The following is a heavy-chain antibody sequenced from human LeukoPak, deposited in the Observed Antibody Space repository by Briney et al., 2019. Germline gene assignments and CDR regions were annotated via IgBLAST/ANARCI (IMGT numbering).Heavy chain of an antibody. CDR1: GYTFTGYY. V-gene: IGHV1-2*06. D-gene: IGHD3-16*02. Sequence: ASEKVSCKASGYTFTGYYMHWVRQAPGQGLEWMGRINPNSGGTNYAQKFQGRVTMTRDTSISTAYMELSRLRSDDTAVYYCARSLKKLTFGGVIVDPLGYWGQGTLVTVSS. CDR3: ARSLKKLTFGGVIVDPLGY. CDR2: INPNSGGT. J-gene: IGHJ4*02.